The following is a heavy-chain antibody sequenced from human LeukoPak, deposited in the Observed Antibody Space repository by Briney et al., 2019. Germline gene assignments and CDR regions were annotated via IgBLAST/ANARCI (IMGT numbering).Heavy chain of an antibody. CDR2: INPNSGDT. CDR3: AREYSSSSWVFDF. Sequence: GASVKVSCKASGYTFTGYDMHWVRQAPGQGLEWMGWINPNSGDTNYAQKFQGRVTMTGDTSISTAYMELSRLRSDDTAVYFCAREYSSSSWVFDFWGQGTLVTVSS. CDR1: GYTFTGYD. J-gene: IGHJ4*02. V-gene: IGHV1-2*02. D-gene: IGHD6-6*01.